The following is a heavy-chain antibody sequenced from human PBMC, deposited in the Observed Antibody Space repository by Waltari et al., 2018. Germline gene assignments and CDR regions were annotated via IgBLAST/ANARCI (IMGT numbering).Heavy chain of an antibody. D-gene: IGHD4-17*01. J-gene: IGHJ4*02. V-gene: IGHV4-39*07. Sequence: QLQLQELGPGLVKPSETLSLTCTVSGGSISSSSYYWGWIRQPPGKGLEWIGSIYYSGSTYYNPSLKSRVTISVDTSKNQFSLKLSSVTAADTAVYYCATPGSPMTTVFDLAYWGQGTLVTVSS. CDR3: ATPGSPMTTVFDLAY. CDR1: GGSISSSSYY. CDR2: IYYSGST.